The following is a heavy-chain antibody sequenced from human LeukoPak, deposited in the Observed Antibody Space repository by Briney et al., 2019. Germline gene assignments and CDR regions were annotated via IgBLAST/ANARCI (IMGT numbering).Heavy chain of an antibody. V-gene: IGHV1-46*01. Sequence: ASVKVSCKASGYTFTSYYMHWVRQAPGQGLEWMGIINPSGGSTSYAQKFQGRVTMTRDTSTSTVYMELSSLKSEDMAVYYCAREGSMVRGVGIFGFDYWGQGTLVTVSS. J-gene: IGHJ4*02. D-gene: IGHD3-10*01. CDR3: AREGSMVRGVGIFGFDY. CDR2: INPSGGST. CDR1: GYTFTSYY.